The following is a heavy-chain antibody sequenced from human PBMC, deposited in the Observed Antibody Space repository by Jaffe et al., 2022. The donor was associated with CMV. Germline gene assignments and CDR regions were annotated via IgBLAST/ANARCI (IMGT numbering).Heavy chain of an antibody. CDR2: IYYSGST. V-gene: IGHV4-39*01. J-gene: IGHJ6*03. CDR1: GGSISSSSYY. D-gene: IGHD3-3*01. Sequence: QLQLQESGPGLVKPSETLSLTCTVSGGSISSSSYYWGWIRQPPGKGLEWIGSIYYSGSTYYNPSLKSRVTISVDTSKNQFSLKLSSVTAADTAVYYCARLVLRQAMNYMDVWGKGTTVTVSS. CDR3: ARLVLRQAMNYMDV.